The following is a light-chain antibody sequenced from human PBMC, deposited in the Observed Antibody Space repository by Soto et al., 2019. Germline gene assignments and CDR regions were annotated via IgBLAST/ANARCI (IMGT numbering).Light chain of an antibody. V-gene: IGKV3-20*01. CDR3: HQYDSSPLT. J-gene: IGKJ4*01. CDR2: GAS. CDR1: QSVSSSY. Sequence: EIALTQSPGTLSLSPGERATLSCRASQSVSSSYLAWYQHKPGQAPRLLIYGASSRATGIPDRFSGSGSGTDFTLTISRLEPEDFAVYYCHQYDSSPLTFGGGTKVEIK.